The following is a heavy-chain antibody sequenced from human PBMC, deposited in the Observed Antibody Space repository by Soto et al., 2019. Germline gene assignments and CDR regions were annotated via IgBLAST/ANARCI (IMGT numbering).Heavy chain of an antibody. J-gene: IGHJ4*02. D-gene: IGHD6-13*01. CDR1: GFTFSSYW. V-gene: IGHV3-74*01. CDR3: ASRNRRGISIDY. Sequence: PGGSLRLSCAASGFTFSSYWMHWVRQAPGKGLVWVSRINSDGSSTSYADSVKGRFTISRDNAKNTLYLQMNSLRAEDTAVYYCASRNRRGISIDYWGQGTLVTVSS. CDR2: INSDGSST.